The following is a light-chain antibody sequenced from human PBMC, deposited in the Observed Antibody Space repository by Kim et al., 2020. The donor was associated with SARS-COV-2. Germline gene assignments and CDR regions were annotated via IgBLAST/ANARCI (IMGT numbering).Light chain of an antibody. CDR3: QQSYSTPPVT. J-gene: IGKJ5*01. CDR2: AAS. Sequence: SVGDRVTSTGRASQSISSYLKGDEQKRGKARKLLIYAASSLQSGVPSRFSGSGSGTDFTLTISSLQPEDFATYYCQQSYSTPPVTFGQGTRLEIK. CDR1: QSISSY. V-gene: IGKV1-39*01.